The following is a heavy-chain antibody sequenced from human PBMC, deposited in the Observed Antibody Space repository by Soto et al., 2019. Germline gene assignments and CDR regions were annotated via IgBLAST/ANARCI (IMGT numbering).Heavy chain of an antibody. CDR2: ISPDGSTT. CDR1: GFTISNYW. Sequence: PGGSLRLSCVASGFTISNYWMHWVRQAPGKGLIWVSRISPDGSTTNYADSVKGRFTISRDNAKNTLYLQMDSLRAEDTALYYCTRVISGSSGLFDYWDQGTLVTVSS. CDR3: TRVISGSSGLFDY. D-gene: IGHD1-26*01. V-gene: IGHV3-74*01. J-gene: IGHJ4*02.